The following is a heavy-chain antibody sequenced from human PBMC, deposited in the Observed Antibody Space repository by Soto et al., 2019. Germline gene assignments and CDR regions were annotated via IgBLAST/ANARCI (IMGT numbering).Heavy chain of an antibody. J-gene: IGHJ5*02. V-gene: IGHV3-23*01. Sequence: GGSLRLSCAASGFTFSTYGMSCVRQAPGKGLQWVSSISVRVGSSSGSTYYTLSLKGRFIISRDNSKNTLYVQMNSLTAEDTATYFCAKCGASNTCIPTGFDPWGQGTLVTVSS. CDR2: ISVRVGSSSGST. CDR3: AKCGASNTCIPTGFDP. D-gene: IGHD2-15*01. CDR1: GFTFSTYG.